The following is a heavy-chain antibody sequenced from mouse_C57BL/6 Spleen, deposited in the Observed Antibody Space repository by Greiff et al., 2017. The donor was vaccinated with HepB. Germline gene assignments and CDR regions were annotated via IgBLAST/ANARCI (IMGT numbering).Heavy chain of an antibody. J-gene: IGHJ2*01. CDR3: ARGDSSGYDYFDY. CDR1: GFTFSDYG. V-gene: IGHV5-17*01. D-gene: IGHD3-2*02. Sequence: EVKLVESGGGLVKPGGSLKLSCAASGFTFSDYGMHWVRQAPEKGLEWVAYISSGSSTIYYADTVKGRFTISRDNAKNTLFLQMTSLRSEDTAMYYCARGDSSGYDYFDYWGQGTTLTVSS. CDR2: ISSGSSTI.